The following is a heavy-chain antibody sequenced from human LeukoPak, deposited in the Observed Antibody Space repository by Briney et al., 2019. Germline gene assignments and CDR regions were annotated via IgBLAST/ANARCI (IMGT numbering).Heavy chain of an antibody. CDR2: IRYDGSNK. CDR3: AKASGIAAAGPIDY. J-gene: IGHJ4*02. Sequence: GGSLRLSCAASGFTFSSYGMHWVRQAPGKGLEWVAFIRYDGSNKYYADSVKGRFTISRDNSKNTLYLQMNSLRAEDTALYYCAKASGIAAAGPIDYWGQGTLVTVSS. V-gene: IGHV3-30*02. D-gene: IGHD6-13*01. CDR1: GFTFSSYG.